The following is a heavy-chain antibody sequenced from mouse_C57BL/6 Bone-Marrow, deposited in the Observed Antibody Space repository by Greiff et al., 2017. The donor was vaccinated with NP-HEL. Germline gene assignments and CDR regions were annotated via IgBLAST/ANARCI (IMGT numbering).Heavy chain of an antibody. Sequence: VQLQQSGAELVKPGASVKLSCKASGYTFTSYWMHWVKQRPGQGLEWIGTINPRNGGTNYNEKFKSKATLTVDKSSSTAYMQLSSLTSEDSAVFYCAIWSYFGSSPHGYFYVWGTGTTVTVSS. J-gene: IGHJ1*03. CDR1: GYTFTSYW. CDR2: INPRNGGT. CDR3: AIWSYFGSSPHGYFYV. V-gene: IGHV1-53*01. D-gene: IGHD1-1*01.